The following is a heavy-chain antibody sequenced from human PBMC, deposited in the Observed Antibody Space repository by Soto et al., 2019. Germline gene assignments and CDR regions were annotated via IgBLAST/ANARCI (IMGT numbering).Heavy chain of an antibody. V-gene: IGHV1-18*04. CDR1: GYTFTSYG. CDR2: ISAYNGNT. J-gene: IGHJ6*02. Sequence: QLVQSGAEVKKPGASVKVSCKASGYTFTSYGISWVRQAPGQGLEWMGWISAYNGNTNYAQKLQGRVTMTTDTSTSTAYMELRSLRSDDTAVYYCARARQQWLVLHYYYGMDVWGQGTTVTVSS. CDR3: ARARQQWLVLHYYYGMDV. D-gene: IGHD6-19*01.